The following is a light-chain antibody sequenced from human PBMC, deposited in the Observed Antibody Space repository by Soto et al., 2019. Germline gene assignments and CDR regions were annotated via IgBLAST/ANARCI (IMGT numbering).Light chain of an antibody. V-gene: IGKV1-12*02. CDR1: QGISSW. J-gene: IGKJ2*01. CDR2: AAS. Sequence: DIQMTQSPSSVSASVGDRVTITCRASQGISSWFAWYQQKPGKAPKILIYAASSLQSAVPSRFSGSGSGTDFTLTISKPQPEDFATYYWYHANSFPYTFGQGTKLEIK. CDR3: YHANSFPYT.